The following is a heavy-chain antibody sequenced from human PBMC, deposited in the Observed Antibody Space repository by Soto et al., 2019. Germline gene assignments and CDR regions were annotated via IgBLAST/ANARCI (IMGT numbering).Heavy chain of an antibody. V-gene: IGHV3-23*01. CDR3: AKDRMPHSSVWDPFDI. D-gene: IGHD2-15*01. CDR1: GFTFSISA. CDR2: IGGGDNDR. J-gene: IGHJ3*02. Sequence: EVQLLESGGGLVQPGGSLRLSCAASGFTFSISAMSWVRQAPGKGLEWVSGIGGGDNDRYYAGSVKGRFIISRDNSKNTVFLQVNSLRAEDTAIYYCAKDRMPHSSVWDPFDILGQWTMVTVSS.